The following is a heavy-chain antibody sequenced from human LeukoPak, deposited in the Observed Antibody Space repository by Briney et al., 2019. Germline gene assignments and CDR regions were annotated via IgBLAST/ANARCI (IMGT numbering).Heavy chain of an antibody. V-gene: IGHV4-61*02. Sequence: SETLSLTCTVSGGSISSGNYYWRWIRQPAGKGLEWIARIYTSGSTNYNPSLKSRVTISVDTSKNQFSLKLTSVTAADTAVYYCARAYNFWSGYSHWGQGTLVTVSS. CDR2: IYTSGST. J-gene: IGHJ4*02. CDR1: GGSISSGNYY. CDR3: ARAYNFWSGYSH. D-gene: IGHD3-3*01.